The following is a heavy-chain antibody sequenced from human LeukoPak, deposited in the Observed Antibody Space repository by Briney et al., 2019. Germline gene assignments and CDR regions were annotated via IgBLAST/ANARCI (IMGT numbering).Heavy chain of an antibody. J-gene: IGHJ5*02. CDR2: INHSGST. Sequence: PSETLSLTCAVYGGSFSGYYWSWIRQPPGKGLEWIGEINHSGSTNYNPSLKSRVTISVDTSKNQFSLKLSSVTAADTAVYYCAREQQQPKREWFDPWGQGTLVTVSS. CDR1: GGSFSGYY. D-gene: IGHD6-13*01. V-gene: IGHV4-34*01. CDR3: AREQQQPKREWFDP.